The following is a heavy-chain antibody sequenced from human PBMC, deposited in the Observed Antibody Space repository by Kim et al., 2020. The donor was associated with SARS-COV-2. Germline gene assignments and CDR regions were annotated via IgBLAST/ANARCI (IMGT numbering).Heavy chain of an antibody. J-gene: IGHJ3*02. D-gene: IGHD6-13*01. CDR1: GFTFSSYS. CDR3: ARDRRYSSSWSLVGAFDI. CDR2: ISSSSSTI. Sequence: GGSLRLSCAASGFTFSSYSMNWVRQAPGKGLEWVSYISSSSSTIYYADSVKGRFTISRDNAKNSLYLQMNSLRAEDTAVYYCARDRRYSSSWSLVGAFDIWGQGTMVTVSS. V-gene: IGHV3-48*04.